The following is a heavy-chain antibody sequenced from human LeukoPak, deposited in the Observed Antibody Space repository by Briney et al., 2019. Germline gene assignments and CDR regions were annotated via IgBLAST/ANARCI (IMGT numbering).Heavy chain of an antibody. Sequence: QTGGSLRLSCSASGFTFSSYAMHWVRQAPGKGLEYVSAISSNGGSTYYADSVKGRFTISRDNSKNTLYLQMNSLRAEDTALYYCVKGGVATTRDFDYWGQGTLVTVSS. CDR3: VKGGVATTRDFDY. CDR1: GFTFSSYA. J-gene: IGHJ4*02. D-gene: IGHD5-12*01. V-gene: IGHV3-64D*06. CDR2: ISSNGGST.